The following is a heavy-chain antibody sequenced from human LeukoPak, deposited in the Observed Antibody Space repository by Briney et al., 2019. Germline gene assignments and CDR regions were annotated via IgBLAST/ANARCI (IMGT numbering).Heavy chain of an antibody. CDR3: ARGPKSYGIVYYFDY. D-gene: IGHD1-26*01. CDR2: IWYDGSNK. CDR1: GFTFSSYG. J-gene: IGHJ4*02. V-gene: IGHV3-33*08. Sequence: GGSLRLSCTASGFTFSSYGMHWVRQAPGKGLEWVAIIWYDGSNKYYADSLKGRFTISRDNSKNTLYLQMNSLRAEDTAVYYCARGPKSYGIVYYFDYWGQGTLVTVSS.